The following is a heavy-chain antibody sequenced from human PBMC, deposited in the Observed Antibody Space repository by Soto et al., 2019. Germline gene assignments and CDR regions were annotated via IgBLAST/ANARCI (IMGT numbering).Heavy chain of an antibody. CDR1: DGSISSGDFY. Sequence: PSETLSLTCTVSDGSISSGDFYWNWIRQPPGKGLEWIGYIYYSGSTYYNPSLKSRVTISVDTSKNQFSLKLSSVTAADTAVYYCARGYYVWGSYRFGNTPSYYGMDVWGQGTTVTVSS. V-gene: IGHV4-30-4*01. CDR3: ARGYYVWGSYRFGNTPSYYGMDV. D-gene: IGHD3-16*02. CDR2: IYYSGST. J-gene: IGHJ6*02.